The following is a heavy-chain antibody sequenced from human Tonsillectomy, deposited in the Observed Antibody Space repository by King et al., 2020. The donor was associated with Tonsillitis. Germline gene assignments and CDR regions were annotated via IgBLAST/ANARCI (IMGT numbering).Heavy chain of an antibody. CDR1: GFSLSTSGVG. V-gene: IGHV2-5*02. CDR3: AHTDYHDISGYYSPLDS. D-gene: IGHD3-22*01. CDR2: IYWDDDK. Sequence: ITLKESGPTLVKPTQTLTLTCTFSGFSLSTSGVGVGWIRQPPGQALEWLALIYWDDDKFYSPALKSRLTITKDTSKNQVVLTLTSVDPVDTATYYCAHTDYHDISGYYSPLDSWGQGTLVTVSS. J-gene: IGHJ4*02.